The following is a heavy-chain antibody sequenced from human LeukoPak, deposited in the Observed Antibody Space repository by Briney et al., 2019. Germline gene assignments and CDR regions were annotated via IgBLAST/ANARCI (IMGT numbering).Heavy chain of an antibody. V-gene: IGHV3-30-3*01. CDR1: GFTFSSYA. J-gene: IGHJ4*02. D-gene: IGHD3-22*01. Sequence: PGRSLRLSCAASGFTFSSYAMHWVRQAPGKGLGWVAVISYDGSNKYYADSVKGRFTISRDNSKNTLYLQMNSLRAEDTAVYYCAREADYYDSSGYYLDYWGQGTLVTVSS. CDR3: AREADYYDSSGYYLDY. CDR2: ISYDGSNK.